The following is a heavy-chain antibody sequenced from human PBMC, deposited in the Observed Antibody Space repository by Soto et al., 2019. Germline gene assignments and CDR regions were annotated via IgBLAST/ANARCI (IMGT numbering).Heavy chain of an antibody. V-gene: IGHV1-69*02. Sequence: QVQLVQSGAEVKKPGSSVRVSCKASGDTFTFYSINWVRQAPGLGLEWMGRINPILSMSNYAQRFQGRVTMTADKSTSTASMDLSSLRSEDTAMYYCASSYGSGYRAFGYCGQVALVTVSS. CDR2: INPILSMS. J-gene: IGHJ4*02. CDR3: ASSYGSGYRAFGY. CDR1: GDTFTFYS. D-gene: IGHD3-10*01.